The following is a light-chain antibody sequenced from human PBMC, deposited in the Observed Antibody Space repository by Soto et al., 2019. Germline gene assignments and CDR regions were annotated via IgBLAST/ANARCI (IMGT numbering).Light chain of an antibody. J-gene: IGKJ2*01. CDR1: QHISSR. V-gene: IGKV1-12*01. CDR3: QQADSLPHT. Sequence: DIQMTQSPSSVSASVGDRVTITCRASQHISSRLAWYQQKPGNPPKLLIYGASTLQGGVPSRFSGSGSGTEFTLTISSLQPEDFSTYFCQQADSLPHTFGQGTKLEI. CDR2: GAS.